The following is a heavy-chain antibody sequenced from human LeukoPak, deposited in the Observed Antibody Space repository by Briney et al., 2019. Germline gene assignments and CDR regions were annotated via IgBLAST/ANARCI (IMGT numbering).Heavy chain of an antibody. CDR3: ASRNLPRI. CDR2: IYYSGST. CDR1: GGSISSSSYY. V-gene: IGHV4-39*01. J-gene: IGHJ3*02. Sequence: KPSETLPLTCTVSGGSISSSSYYWGWIRQPPGKGLEWIGSIYYSGSTYYNPSLKSRVTISVDTSKNQFSLKLSSVTAADTAVYYCASRNLPRIWGQGTMVTVSS.